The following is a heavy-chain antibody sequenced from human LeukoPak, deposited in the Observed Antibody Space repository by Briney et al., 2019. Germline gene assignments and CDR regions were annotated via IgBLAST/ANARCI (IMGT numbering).Heavy chain of an antibody. J-gene: IGHJ4*02. V-gene: IGHV4-30-4*01. D-gene: IGHD3-22*01. CDR2: IYHSGST. Sequence: SQTLSLTCTVSGGSISSGDYYWSWVRQPPGKGLEWIGEIYHSGSTNYNPSLKSRVTISVDKSKNQFSLKLSSVTAADTAVYYCARGYYYDSSGYYFAFDYWGQGTLVTVSS. CDR3: ARGYYYDSSGYYFAFDY. CDR1: GGSISSGDYY.